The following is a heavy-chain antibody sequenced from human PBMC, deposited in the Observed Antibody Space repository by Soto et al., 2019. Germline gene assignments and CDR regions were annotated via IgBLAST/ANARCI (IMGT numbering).Heavy chain of an antibody. V-gene: IGHV4-59*01. D-gene: IGHD5-12*01. CDR3: AREGNLGRWLQPLDF. Sequence: TSETLSLTCTVSGASISSYYWSWIRQPPGKGLEWIAYISDTGSPNYNPSLKSRITISVDTSKNQFSLKLISVTAADTAKYFCAREGNLGRWLQPLDFWGQGTLVTVSS. CDR1: GASISSYY. CDR2: ISDTGSP. J-gene: IGHJ4*02.